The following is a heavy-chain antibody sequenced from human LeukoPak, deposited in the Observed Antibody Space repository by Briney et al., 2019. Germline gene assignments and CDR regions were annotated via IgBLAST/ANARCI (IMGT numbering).Heavy chain of an antibody. CDR3: ARVNTNYYVPVNYGMDV. CDR2: IKSDGSST. Sequence: TGGSLRLSCAASGFTFSSSWMHWVRQSPGKGLVWVSRIKSDGSSTSYADSVKGRFTISRDNAKNTLYLQMNSLRAEDTAVYYCARVNTNYYVPVNYGMDVWGQGTTVTVSS. D-gene: IGHD3-16*01. J-gene: IGHJ6*02. V-gene: IGHV3-74*01. CDR1: GFTFSSSW.